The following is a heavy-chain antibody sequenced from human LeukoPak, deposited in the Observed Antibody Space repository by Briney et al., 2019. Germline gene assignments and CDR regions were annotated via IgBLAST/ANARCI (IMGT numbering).Heavy chain of an antibody. CDR1: GFTFSSYG. J-gene: IGHJ4*02. D-gene: IGHD5-24*01. CDR2: IWYDGSNK. V-gene: IGHV3-33*01. CDR3: ARGEGDGYNFSY. Sequence: GRSLKLSCAASGFTFSSYGMHWVRQAPGKALEWVAVIWYDGSNKYYADSVKGRFTISRDNSKNTLYLQMNSLRAEDTAVYYCARGEGDGYNFSYWGQGTLVTVSS.